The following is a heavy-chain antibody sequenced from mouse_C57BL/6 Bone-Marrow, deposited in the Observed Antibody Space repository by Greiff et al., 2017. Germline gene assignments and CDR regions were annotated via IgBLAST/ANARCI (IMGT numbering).Heavy chain of an antibody. J-gene: IGHJ1*03. V-gene: IGHV1-52*01. CDR2: IDPSDSET. Sequence: QVQLQQPGAELVRPGSSVKLSCKASGYTFTSYWMHWVKQRPIQGLEWIGNIDPSDSETHYNQKFKDKATLTVDKSSSTAYMQLISLTSEDSAVYYCARGGGSSLGYCDVWGTGTTVTVSS. CDR1: GYTFTSYW. CDR3: ARGGGSSLGYCDV. D-gene: IGHD1-1*01.